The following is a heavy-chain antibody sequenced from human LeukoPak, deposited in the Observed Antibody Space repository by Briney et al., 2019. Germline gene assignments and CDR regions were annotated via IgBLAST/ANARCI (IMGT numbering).Heavy chain of an antibody. D-gene: IGHD5-12*01. CDR3: AKVIGWLRFHYFDY. Sequence: PGGSLRLSCAASGFTFSSHGMHWVRQAPGKGLEWVAFIRYDGSNKYYADSVKGRFTISRDNSKNTLYLQINSLRAEDTAVYYCAKVIGWLRFHYFDYWGQGTLVTVSS. CDR2: IRYDGSNK. J-gene: IGHJ4*02. V-gene: IGHV3-30*02. CDR1: GFTFSSHG.